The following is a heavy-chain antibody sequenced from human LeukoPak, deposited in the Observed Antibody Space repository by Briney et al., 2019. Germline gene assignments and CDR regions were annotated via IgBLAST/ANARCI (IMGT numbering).Heavy chain of an antibody. V-gene: IGHV3-23*01. CDR1: GFTFSSYA. J-gene: IGHJ6*02. CDR3: AKSTFGSYYYYCGMDV. D-gene: IGHD3-10*01. Sequence: GGSLRLSCAASGFTFSSYAMSWVRQAPGKGLEWVSAISGSGGSTYYADSVKGRFTISRDNSKNTLYLQMNSLRAEDTAVYYCAKSTFGSYYYYCGMDVWGQGTTVTVSS. CDR2: ISGSGGST.